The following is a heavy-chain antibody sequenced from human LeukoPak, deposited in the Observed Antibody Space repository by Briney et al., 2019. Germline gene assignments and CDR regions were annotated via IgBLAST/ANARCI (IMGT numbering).Heavy chain of an antibody. V-gene: IGHV6-1*01. CDR1: GDSVSSNSAA. CDR2: TYYRSKWYN. Sequence: SQTLSLTCAISGDSVSSNSAAWNWIRQSPSRGLEWLGRTYYRSKWYNDYAVSVKSRITINPDTSKNQFSLQLNSVTPEDTAVYYCARVSTNTDYGDGYYYSYYGMDVWGQGTTVTVSS. D-gene: IGHD4-17*01. CDR3: ARVSTNTDYGDGYYYSYYGMDV. J-gene: IGHJ6*02.